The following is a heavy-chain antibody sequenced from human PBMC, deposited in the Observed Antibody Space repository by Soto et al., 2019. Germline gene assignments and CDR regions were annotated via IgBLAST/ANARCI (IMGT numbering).Heavy chain of an antibody. CDR1: GGSFSGYY. Sequence: SETLSLTCAVYGGSFSGYYWSWIRQPPGKGLEWIGEINHTGGTNYNPSLKSRVTISVDTSKDQFSLQLSSVTAADTAVYYCARTRATPASRNLDYWGQGTLVTVSS. D-gene: IGHD1-1*01. CDR2: INHTGGT. V-gene: IGHV4-34*01. CDR3: ARTRATPASRNLDY. J-gene: IGHJ4*02.